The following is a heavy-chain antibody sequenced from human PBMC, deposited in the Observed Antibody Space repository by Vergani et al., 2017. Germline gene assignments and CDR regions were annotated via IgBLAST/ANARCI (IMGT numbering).Heavy chain of an antibody. CDR3: AKYLRDSTDGLPDS. D-gene: IGHD2-21*02. CDR2: IGKDVINT. CDR1: GFTFSNFG. V-gene: IGHV3-30*02. J-gene: IGHJ4*02. Sequence: VQLVESAGGVVQPGGSLRLSCAASGFTFSNFGMHWIRQAPGKGLEWLAYIGKDVINTRYRDAVKGRFTVSRDNSKDILYLQMDSLGSEDTALYYCAKYLRDSTDGLPDSWGPGTLVIVSS.